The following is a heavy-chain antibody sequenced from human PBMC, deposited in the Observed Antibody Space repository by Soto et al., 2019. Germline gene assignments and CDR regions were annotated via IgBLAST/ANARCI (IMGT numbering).Heavy chain of an antibody. CDR2: INPSGGST. Sequence: ASVKVSCKASGYTFTNYAMHWVRQAPGQGLEWMGIINPSGGSTSYAQKFQGRVTMTRDTSTSTVYMELSSLRSEDTAVYYCARDGEYYYDSSGSHKPPNDYWGQGTLVTSPQ. D-gene: IGHD3-22*01. V-gene: IGHV1-46*03. CDR1: GYTFTNYA. CDR3: ARDGEYYYDSSGSHKPPNDY. J-gene: IGHJ4*02.